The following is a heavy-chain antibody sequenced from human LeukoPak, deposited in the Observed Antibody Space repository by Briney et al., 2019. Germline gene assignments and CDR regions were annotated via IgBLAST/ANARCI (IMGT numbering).Heavy chain of an antibody. V-gene: IGHV1-2*02. CDR3: ARHYGGSTGVLWFDP. CDR2: INPNSGGT. CDR1: GYTFTGYY. J-gene: IGHJ5*02. Sequence: ASVKVSCKASGYTFTGYYMHWVRQAPGQGLEWMGWINPNSGGTNYAQKFQGRVTMTRDTSISTAYMELSRLRSDDTAVYYCARHYGGSTGVLWFDPWGQGTLVTVSS. D-gene: IGHD4-23*01.